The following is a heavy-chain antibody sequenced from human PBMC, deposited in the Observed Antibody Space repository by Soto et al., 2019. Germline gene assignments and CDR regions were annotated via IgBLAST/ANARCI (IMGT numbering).Heavy chain of an antibody. D-gene: IGHD2-2*01. J-gene: IGHJ5*02. CDR1: GGSICSSNG. Sequence: SETLSLTCAVSGGSICSSNGWSWVRQHPGKGLEWIGEIYHSGSTNYNPSLKSRVTISVDKSKNQFSLKLSSVTAADTAVYYCARVGGIVVVPAAMRPNWFDPWVQGTLVTVSS. CDR3: ARVGGIVVVPAAMRPNWFDP. CDR2: IYHSGST. V-gene: IGHV4-4*02.